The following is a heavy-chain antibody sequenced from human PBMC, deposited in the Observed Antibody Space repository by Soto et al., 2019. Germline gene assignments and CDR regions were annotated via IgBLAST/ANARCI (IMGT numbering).Heavy chain of an antibody. CDR2: IYPGDSDT. J-gene: IGHJ4*02. Sequence: ESLXISXXXXGYXFTXXXXGWXRQMPGKGLEWMGIIYPGDSDTRYSPSFQGQVTISADKSISTAYLQWSSLKASDTAMYYCARQEAVAGTIDYWGQGTLVTVSS. D-gene: IGHD6-19*01. CDR1: GYXFTXXX. V-gene: IGHV5-51*01. CDR3: ARQEAVAGTIDY.